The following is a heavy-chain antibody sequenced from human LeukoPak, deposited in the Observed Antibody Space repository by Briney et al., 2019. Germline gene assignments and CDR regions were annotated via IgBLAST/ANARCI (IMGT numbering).Heavy chain of an antibody. D-gene: IGHD3-22*01. J-gene: IGHJ4*02. CDR2: IIPILGIP. CDR3: ARAIRDYYDSSGYSYYFDY. CDR1: GGTFSSYA. Sequence: SVKVSCKASGGTFSSYAISWVRQAPGHGLEWMGRIIPILGIPHYAQKFQGRVTISADKSTNTAYMELSSLRFEDTAVYYCARAIRDYYDSSGYSYYFDYWGQGTLVTVSS. V-gene: IGHV1-69*04.